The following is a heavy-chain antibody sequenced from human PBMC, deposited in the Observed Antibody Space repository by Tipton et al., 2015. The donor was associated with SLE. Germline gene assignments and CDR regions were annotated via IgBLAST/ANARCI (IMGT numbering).Heavy chain of an antibody. V-gene: IGHV3-33*01. CDR1: GFTFSSYA. Sequence: SLRLSCAASGFTFSSYAMHWVRQAPGKGLEWVAVIWYDGSNEYYTDSVKGRFTISRDNSKNTLYLQMNSLRTEDTAEYYCTRGVEGVAAAGPFDYWGLGTPVTVSS. CDR2: IWYDGSNE. CDR3: TRGVEGVAAAGPFDY. J-gene: IGHJ4*02. D-gene: IGHD6-25*01.